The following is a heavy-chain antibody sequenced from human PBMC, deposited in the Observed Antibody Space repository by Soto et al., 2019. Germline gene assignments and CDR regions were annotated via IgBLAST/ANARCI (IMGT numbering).Heavy chain of an antibody. CDR3: ASELAGLNWFDP. D-gene: IGHD1-1*01. V-gene: IGHV3-48*02. Sequence: PGGSLRLSCAASGFTFSSYSMNWVRQAPGKGLEWVSYISSSSSTIYYADSVKGRFTISRDNAKNSLYLQMNSLRDEDTAVYYGASELAGLNWFDPWGQGTLVTVSS. CDR1: GFTFSSYS. CDR2: ISSSSSTI. J-gene: IGHJ5*02.